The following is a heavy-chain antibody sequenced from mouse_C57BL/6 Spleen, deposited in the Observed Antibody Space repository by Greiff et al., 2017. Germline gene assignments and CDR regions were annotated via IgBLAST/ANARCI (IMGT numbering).Heavy chain of an antibody. CDR1: GYSITSGYY. V-gene: IGHV3-6*01. D-gene: IGHD1-1*01. J-gene: IGHJ2*01. CDR2: ISYDGSN. CDR3: ARASITTVVAPYYFDY. Sequence: ESGPGLVKPSQSLSLTCSVTGYSITSGYYWNWIRQFPGNKLEWMGYISYDGSNNYNPSLKNRISITRDTSKNQFFLKLNSVTTEDTATYYCARASITTVVAPYYFDYWGQGTTLTVSS.